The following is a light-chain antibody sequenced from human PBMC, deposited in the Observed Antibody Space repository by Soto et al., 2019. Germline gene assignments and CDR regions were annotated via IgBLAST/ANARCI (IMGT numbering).Light chain of an antibody. J-gene: IGKJ3*01. V-gene: IGKV1-5*03. CDR2: KAS. CDR1: QSIKNW. Sequence: DIQMTQSPSTLSASVGDRVTITCRASQSIKNWLAWYQQKPGEAPKLLIYKASTLESGGPSRFSGNRSRTEFTLNISCLKPEIVTTSHCQQYNSYTQFKFGPGTKVDIK. CDR3: QQYNSYTQFK.